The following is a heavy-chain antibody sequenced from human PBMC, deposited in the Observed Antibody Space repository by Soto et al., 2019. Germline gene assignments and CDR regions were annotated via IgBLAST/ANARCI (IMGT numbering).Heavy chain of an antibody. J-gene: IGHJ4*02. CDR3: AKDRLAGNFDY. CDR1: GFTFNNYS. Sequence: GGSLRLSCAASGFTFNNYSMNWVRQAPGKGLEWVATISATGGSTYYADSVKGRLTISRDNSKNTLYLQMNGLRVEDTAVYYCAKDRLAGNFDYWGQGTQVTVSS. CDR2: ISATGGST. V-gene: IGHV3-23*01.